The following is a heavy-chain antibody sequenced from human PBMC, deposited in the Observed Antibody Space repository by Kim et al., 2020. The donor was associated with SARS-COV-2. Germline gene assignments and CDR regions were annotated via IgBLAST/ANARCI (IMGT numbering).Heavy chain of an antibody. D-gene: IGHD4-17*01. CDR2: T. V-gene: IGHV1-46*01. CDR3: ARAVTTGYFDY. J-gene: IGHJ4*02. Sequence: TSYAQKFQGRVTMTRDTSTSTVYMELSSLRSEDTAVYYCARAVTTGYFDYWGQGTLVTVSS.